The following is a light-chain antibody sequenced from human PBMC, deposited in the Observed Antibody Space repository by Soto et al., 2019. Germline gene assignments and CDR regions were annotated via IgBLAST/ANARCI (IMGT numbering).Light chain of an antibody. CDR2: DAS. CDR3: QQSYSTPWT. J-gene: IGKJ1*01. Sequence: DIEMTQSPSAVSASAGDRVTITCRASQDVTSGLAWYQQKPGKAPKLLIKDASTLQSGVPSRFSGSGSGTEFSLTISSLQPEDFATYYCQQSYSTPWTFGQGTKV. CDR1: QDVTSG. V-gene: IGKV1-12*01.